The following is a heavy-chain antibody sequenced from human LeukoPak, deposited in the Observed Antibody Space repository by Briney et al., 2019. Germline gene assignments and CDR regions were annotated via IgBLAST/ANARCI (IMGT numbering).Heavy chain of an antibody. D-gene: IGHD6-19*01. J-gene: IGHJ4*02. Sequence: GGALRLSCAASGFTFSGYEMTWGRQAARKVPEWVSFISANSATISYAGSVKGRFTISRDNAKNSLYLQMNSLRGEDTAVYYCVKPIPGQWLAPFDFWGQGTLVTVSS. CDR2: ISANSATI. CDR1: GFTFSGYE. V-gene: IGHV3-48*03. CDR3: VKPIPGQWLAPFDF.